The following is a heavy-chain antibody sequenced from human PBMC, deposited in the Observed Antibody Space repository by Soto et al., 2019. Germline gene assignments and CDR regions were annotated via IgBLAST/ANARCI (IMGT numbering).Heavy chain of an antibody. V-gene: IGHV4-59*01. CDR2: VYYTGTT. CDR3: ARDGYRYPGTFDF. J-gene: IGHJ3*01. Sequence: PSETLSLTCAVSGGPISPYYWSWIRQAPGKGLEWIGYVYYTGTTNYNPSLKSRVTISIDRSKNQISLDLTSATAADTAVYYCARDGYRYPGTFDFWGPGTMVTVSS. D-gene: IGHD5-18*01. CDR1: GGPISPYY.